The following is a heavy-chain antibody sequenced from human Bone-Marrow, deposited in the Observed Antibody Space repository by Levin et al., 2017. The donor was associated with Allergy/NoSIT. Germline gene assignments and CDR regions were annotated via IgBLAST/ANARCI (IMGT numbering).Heavy chain of an antibody. D-gene: IGHD6-19*01. Sequence: GESLKISCAASGFTFSSYWMHWVRQAPGKGLVWVSRINSDGSSTSYADSVKGRFTISRDNAKNTLYLQMNSLRAEDTAVYYCARVKAVAGLARYGMDVWGQGTTVTVSS. CDR3: ARVKAVAGLARYGMDV. CDR2: INSDGSST. J-gene: IGHJ6*02. V-gene: IGHV3-74*01. CDR1: GFTFSSYW.